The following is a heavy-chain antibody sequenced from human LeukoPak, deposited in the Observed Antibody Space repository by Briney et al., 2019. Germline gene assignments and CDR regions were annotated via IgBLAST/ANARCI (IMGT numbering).Heavy chain of an antibody. V-gene: IGHV4-59*01. Sequence: SETLSLTCTVSGGSISSYYWSWIRQPPGKGLEWIGYIYYSGSTNYNPSLKSRVTISVDTSKNQLSLKLSSVTAADTAVYYCARVRGYSSSWYRDYYYYGMDVWGQGTTVTVSS. J-gene: IGHJ6*02. D-gene: IGHD6-13*01. CDR1: GGSISSYY. CDR3: ARVRGYSSSWYRDYYYYGMDV. CDR2: IYYSGST.